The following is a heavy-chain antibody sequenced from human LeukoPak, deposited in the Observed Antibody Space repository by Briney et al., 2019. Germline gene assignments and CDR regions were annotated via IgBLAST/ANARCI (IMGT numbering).Heavy chain of an antibody. CDR3: ARERGEEYSSGWYKTNFFDT. D-gene: IGHD6-19*01. CDR2: GDYSGGT. V-gene: IGHV4-39*07. Sequence: SETLSLTCTVSSDFFSSVTDYWAWIRQPPGKGLEWIASGDYSGGTYYNPSLESRVAISADMSKNQISLKLSSGTAADTALYYCARERGEEYSSGWYKTNFFDTWGQGTRVTVSS. J-gene: IGHJ4*02. CDR1: SDFFSSVTDY.